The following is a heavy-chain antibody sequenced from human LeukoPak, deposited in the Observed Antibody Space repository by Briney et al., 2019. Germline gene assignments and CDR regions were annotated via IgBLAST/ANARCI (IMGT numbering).Heavy chain of an antibody. D-gene: IGHD6-19*01. J-gene: IGHJ6*02. V-gene: IGHV3-30*03. CDR3: ARDLSGWYYYYYGMDL. CDR1: GFTFSNYG. CDR2: ISYDGSNK. Sequence: PGRSLRLSCAPSGFTFSNYGIHWLRQAPGKGLEWVAVISYDGSNKYYADSVKGPFTISRDNSKNTLYLQMNSLSAEATAVYYCARDLSGWYYYYYGMDLWGQGTTVTVSS.